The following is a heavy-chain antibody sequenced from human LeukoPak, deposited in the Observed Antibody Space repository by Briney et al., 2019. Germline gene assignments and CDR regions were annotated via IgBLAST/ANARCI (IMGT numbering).Heavy chain of an antibody. CDR3: ARGNNLNYYGSGSYACDY. D-gene: IGHD3-10*01. CDR1: GGSFSGYY. J-gene: IGHJ4*02. V-gene: IGHV4-34*01. Sequence: PSETLSLTCAVDGGSFSGYYWSWIRQPPGKGLEWIGEINHSGSTNYNPSLKSRVTISVDTSKNQFSLKLSSVTAADTAVYYCARGNNLNYYGSGSYACDYWGQGTLVTVSS. CDR2: INHSGST.